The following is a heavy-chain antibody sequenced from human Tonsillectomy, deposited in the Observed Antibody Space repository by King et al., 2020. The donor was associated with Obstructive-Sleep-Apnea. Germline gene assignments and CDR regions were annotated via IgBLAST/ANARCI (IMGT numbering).Heavy chain of an antibody. CDR1: GYSISTGDY. D-gene: IGHD3-10*01. J-gene: IGHJ4*02. Sequence: VQLQESGPGLVRPSETLSLTCTVSGYSISTGDYWGWIRQPPGKGLEWIGIIYHSGITYDNPSLKSRLTISVDTSKNQFSLRLKSVSAADTAFYYCARGRDGSGNYAILDYWGQGTLVTISS. CDR2: IYHSGIT. V-gene: IGHV4-38-2*02. CDR3: ARGRDGSGNYAILDY.